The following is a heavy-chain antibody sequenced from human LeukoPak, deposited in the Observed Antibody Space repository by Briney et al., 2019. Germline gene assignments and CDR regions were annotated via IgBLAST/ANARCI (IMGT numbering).Heavy chain of an antibody. CDR3: ARRKVGATPLGY. Sequence: SETLSLTCAVYGGSFSGYYWSWIRQPPGKGLEWIGEINHSGSTNHNPSLKSRVTISVDTSKNQFSLKLSSVTAADTAVYYCARRKVGATPLGYWGQGTLVTVSS. J-gene: IGHJ4*02. D-gene: IGHD1-26*01. CDR2: INHSGST. CDR1: GGSFSGYY. V-gene: IGHV4-34*01.